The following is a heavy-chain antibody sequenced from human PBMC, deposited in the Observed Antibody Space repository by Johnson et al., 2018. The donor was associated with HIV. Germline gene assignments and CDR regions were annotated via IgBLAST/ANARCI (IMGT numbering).Heavy chain of an antibody. CDR3: AKESAFDI. CDR1: GFTFSTYA. CDR2: ISYDGSNK. V-gene: IGHV3-30*04. Sequence: QVQLVESGGGVVQPGRSLRLSCAASGFTFSTYAMHWVRQAPGKGLEWVAAISYDGSNKYYADSVKGRFTISRDNSKNTLYLQMNSLRAEDTAVYYCAKESAFDIWGQGTMVIVSS. J-gene: IGHJ3*02.